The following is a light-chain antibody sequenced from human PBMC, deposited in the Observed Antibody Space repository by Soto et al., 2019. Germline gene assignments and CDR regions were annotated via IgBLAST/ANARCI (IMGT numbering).Light chain of an antibody. CDR2: EVT. CDR1: SSNVGSYDL. Sequence: QSALTQPASVSGSPGQSITISCTGTSSNVGSYDLVSWYQQHPGKATKLLIYEVTKRPSGVSNRFSGSKSGNTASLTISGLQAEDEADYACCSYAASNTLIFGGGTKLTVL. V-gene: IGLV2-23*02. J-gene: IGLJ2*01. CDR3: CSYAASNTLI.